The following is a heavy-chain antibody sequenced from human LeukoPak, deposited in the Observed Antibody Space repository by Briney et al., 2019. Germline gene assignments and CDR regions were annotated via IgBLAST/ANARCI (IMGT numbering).Heavy chain of an antibody. CDR2: MNPNSGNT. Sequence: ASVTVSFKASGYTFTSYDINWVRQATGQGLEWMGWMNPNSGNTGYAQKFQGRVTITRNTSINTAYMELSSLRSEDTAVYYCARVPSGGDRFDPWGQGTLVTVSS. V-gene: IGHV1-8*03. D-gene: IGHD3-16*01. CDR3: ARVPSGGDRFDP. J-gene: IGHJ5*02. CDR1: GYTFTSYD.